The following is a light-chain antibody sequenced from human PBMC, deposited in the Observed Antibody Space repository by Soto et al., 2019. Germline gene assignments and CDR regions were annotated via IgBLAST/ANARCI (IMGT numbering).Light chain of an antibody. CDR1: QSISSY. CDR2: AAS. CDR3: QQSYSTPGIT. J-gene: IGKJ5*01. V-gene: IGKV1-39*01. Sequence: DIQMTQSPSSLSASVGDRVTITFLASQSISSYLNWYQQKPGKAPKLLIYAASSLQSGVPSRFSGSGSGTDFTLTISSLQPEDFATYYCQQSYSTPGITFGQGTRLEIK.